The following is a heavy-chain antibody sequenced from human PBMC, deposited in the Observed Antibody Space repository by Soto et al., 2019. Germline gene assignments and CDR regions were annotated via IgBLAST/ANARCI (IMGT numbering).Heavy chain of an antibody. CDR3: ANTYTDETYYYYSSDAAPDY. CDR2: FSGSGCST. V-gene: IGHV3-23*01. CDR1: GFPFRSYA. Sequence: GGSLGLSCAAPGFPFRSYAMSLVRQAPGKGLGWVSAFSGSGCSTYYPDSVNGRFTLSRDNSKNTLYLQMNSLRAEDTAVYYCANTYTDETYYYYSSDAAPDYWGQGTPVTVSS. D-gene: IGHD3-22*01. J-gene: IGHJ4*02.